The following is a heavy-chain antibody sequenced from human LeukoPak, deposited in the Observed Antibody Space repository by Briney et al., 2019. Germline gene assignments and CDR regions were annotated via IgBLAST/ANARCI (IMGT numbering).Heavy chain of an antibody. J-gene: IGHJ6*03. CDR3: AREPSFYYYYMDV. CDR1: GGSISSYY. D-gene: IGHD6-6*01. Sequence: SETLSLTCTVSGGSISSYYWSWIRQPPGKGLEWIGYIYYSGSTNYNPSLKSRVTMSVDTSKNQFSLKLSSVTAADTAVYYCAREPSFYYYYMDVWGKGTTVTISS. CDR2: IYYSGST. V-gene: IGHV4-59*12.